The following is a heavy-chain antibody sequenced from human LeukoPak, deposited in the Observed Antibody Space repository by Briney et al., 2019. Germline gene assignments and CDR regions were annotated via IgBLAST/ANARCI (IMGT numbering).Heavy chain of an antibody. CDR3: ARLGRDYDILTGYYHPPL. CDR2: IYYSGST. J-gene: IGHJ4*02. Sequence: SETLSLTCTVSGGSISSYYWSWIRQPPGKGLEWIGYIYYSGSTNYNPSLKSRVTISVNTSKNQFSLKLSSVTAADTAVYYCARLGRDYDILTGYYHPPLWGQGTLVTVSS. D-gene: IGHD3-9*01. V-gene: IGHV4-59*08. CDR1: GGSISSYY.